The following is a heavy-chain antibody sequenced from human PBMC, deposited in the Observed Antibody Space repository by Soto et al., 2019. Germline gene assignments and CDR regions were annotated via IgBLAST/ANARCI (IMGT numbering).Heavy chain of an antibody. CDR1: GFTFSSYA. CDR2: ISYDGSNK. CDR3: ARDWDPVATITDGFYYGMDV. D-gene: IGHD5-12*01. Sequence: QVQLVESGGGVVQPGRSLRLSCAASGFTFSSYAMHWVRQAPGKGLEWVAVISYDGSNKYYADSVKGRFTISRDNSTNTLYLQMNSLRAEDTAVYYCARDWDPVATITDGFYYGMDVWGQGTTVTVS. V-gene: IGHV3-30-3*01. J-gene: IGHJ6*02.